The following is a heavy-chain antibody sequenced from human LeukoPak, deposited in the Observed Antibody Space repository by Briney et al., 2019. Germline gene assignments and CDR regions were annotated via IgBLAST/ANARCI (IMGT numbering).Heavy chain of an antibody. CDR3: AGGAGFLIDY. D-gene: IGHD2/OR15-2a*01. CDR1: GLTFSNYA. Sequence: GGSLRLSCAASGLTFSNYAMHWVRQAPGKGLEWVAAVWSDGSNKYYGDSVKGRFTISRDNAKNSLYLQMNSLRADDTAVYFCAGGAGFLIDYWGQGALVTVSS. V-gene: IGHV3-33*01. J-gene: IGHJ4*02. CDR2: VWSDGSNK.